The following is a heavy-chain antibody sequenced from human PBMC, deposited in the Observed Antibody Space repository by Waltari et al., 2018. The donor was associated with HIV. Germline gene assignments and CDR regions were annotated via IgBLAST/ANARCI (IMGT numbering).Heavy chain of an antibody. D-gene: IGHD5-18*01. CDR1: GFTFNNFA. Sequence: EVQLVESGGGLVQPGGSLRLSCTASGFTFNNFAMSWGRQAPGKGLEWVSVMSASGGTTYYADSVKGRFTVSRDNFKNTVYLQMNSLRAGDTAIYYCAKAVMETAVSSPVDCWGQGALVTVSS. J-gene: IGHJ4*02. V-gene: IGHV3-23*04. CDR3: AKAVMETAVSSPVDC. CDR2: MSASGGTT.